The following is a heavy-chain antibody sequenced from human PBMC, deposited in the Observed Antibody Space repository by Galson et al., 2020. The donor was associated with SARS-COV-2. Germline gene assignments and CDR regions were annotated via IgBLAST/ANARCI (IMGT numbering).Heavy chain of an antibody. J-gene: IGHJ4*02. Sequence: GESLKISCAASGFAFSSYWMTWVRQAPGKGLEWVATIKTDGSQKYYVDSVKGRFTVSRDNAKNSLYLQMNSLRAEDSSIYYCATWLQGGLGYFDNWGQGTLVTVSS. CDR3: ATWLQGGLGYFDN. CDR2: IKTDGSQK. D-gene: IGHD5-12*01. V-gene: IGHV3-7*01. CDR1: GFAFSSYW.